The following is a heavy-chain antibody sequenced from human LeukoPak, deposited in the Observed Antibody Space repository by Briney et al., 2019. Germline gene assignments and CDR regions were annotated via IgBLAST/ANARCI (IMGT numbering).Heavy chain of an antibody. CDR3: ARRRWNYYYYMDV. Sequence: ASVKVSCKASGGTFSSYAISWVRQAPGQGLEWMGGIIPIFGTANYAQKFQGRVTITADKSTSTAYMELSSLRSEDTAVYYCARRRWNYYYYMDVWGKGTTVTISS. D-gene: IGHD2-15*01. CDR2: IIPIFGTA. J-gene: IGHJ6*03. CDR1: GGTFSSYA. V-gene: IGHV1-69*06.